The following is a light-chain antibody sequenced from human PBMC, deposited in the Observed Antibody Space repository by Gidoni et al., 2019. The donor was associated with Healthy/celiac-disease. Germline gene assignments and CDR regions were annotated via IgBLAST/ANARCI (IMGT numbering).Light chain of an antibody. J-gene: IGKJ5*01. V-gene: IGKV1-8*01. CDR3: QQYYSYPRT. CDR2: AAS. CDR1: QGISSY. Sequence: AIRMTQSPSSFSASTGDRVTLTCRASQGISSYFAWYQHKPGKAPKLLIYAASTLQSGVPSRFSGSGSGTDFTLTISCLQSEDFATYYCQQYYSYPRTFGQGTRLEIK.